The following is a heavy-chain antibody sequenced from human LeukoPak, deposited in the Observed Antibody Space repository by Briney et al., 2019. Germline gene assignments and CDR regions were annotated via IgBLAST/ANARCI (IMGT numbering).Heavy chain of an antibody. J-gene: IGHJ4*02. CDR1: GFTFTDYW. V-gene: IGHV3-74*01. Sequence: GGSLRLSCAASGFTFTDYWMHWVRQAPGKGLVWVSIINTDTRGTYYADSVKGRFTISRDNAKNSLYLQMNSLRAEDTAVYYSATSRYYYDSSGPHAPFDYWGQGTLVTVSS. CDR3: ATSRYYYDSSGPHAPFDY. CDR2: INTDTRGT. D-gene: IGHD3-22*01.